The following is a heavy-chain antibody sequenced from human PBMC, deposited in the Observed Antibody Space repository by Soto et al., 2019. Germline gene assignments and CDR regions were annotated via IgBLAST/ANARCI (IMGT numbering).Heavy chain of an antibody. D-gene: IGHD1-26*01. V-gene: IGHV2-26*01. CDR3: ARKWAARGIDY. J-gene: IGHJ4*02. Sequence: QVTLKESGPVLVKPTETLTLTCTVSGFSLSNARMGVSWIRQPPGKALEWLAHIFSNDEKSYSTSLKSRLTISKDTSKSQVVLTMTNMDPGDTATYFCARKWAARGIDYWGQGTLVTVSS. CDR2: IFSNDEK. CDR1: GFSLSNARMG.